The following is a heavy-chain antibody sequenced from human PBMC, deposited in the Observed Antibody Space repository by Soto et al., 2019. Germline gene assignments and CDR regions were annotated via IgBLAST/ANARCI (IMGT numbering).Heavy chain of an antibody. CDR2: IYSGGST. CDR1: GFTVSSNY. CDR3: ARDSYYDSSGYPYYYGMDV. Sequence: GSLRLSCAASGFTVSSNYMSWVRQAPGKGLEWVSVIYSGGSTYYADSVKGRFTISRDNPKNTLYLQMNSLRAEDTAVYYCARDSYYDSSGYPYYYGMDVWGQGTTVTVSS. J-gene: IGHJ6*02. D-gene: IGHD3-22*01. V-gene: IGHV3-53*01.